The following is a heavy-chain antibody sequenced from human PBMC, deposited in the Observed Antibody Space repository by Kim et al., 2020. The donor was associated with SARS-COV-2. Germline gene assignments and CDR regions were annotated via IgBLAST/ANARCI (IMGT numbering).Heavy chain of an antibody. CDR2: INAGNGNT. CDR3: ARLRLLAAAGYYYYYMDV. D-gene: IGHD6-13*01. Sequence: ASVKVSCKASGYTFTSYAMHWVRQAPGQRLEWMGWINAGNGNTKYSQKFQGRVTITRDTSASTAYMELSSLRSEDTAVYYCARLRLLAAAGYYYYYMDVWGKGTTVTVSS. J-gene: IGHJ6*03. CDR1: GYTFTSYA. V-gene: IGHV1-3*01.